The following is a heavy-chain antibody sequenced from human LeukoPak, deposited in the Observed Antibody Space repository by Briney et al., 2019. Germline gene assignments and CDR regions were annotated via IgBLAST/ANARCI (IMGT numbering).Heavy chain of an antibody. CDR2: ISAYNGNT. D-gene: IGHD6-13*01. CDR1: GYTFTSYG. J-gene: IGHJ5*02. Sequence: ASVKVSCKASGYTFTSYGISWVRQAPGQGLEWMGWISAYNGNTNYAQKLQGRVTMTTDKSASTAYMELRSLRSDDTAVYYCARFSLGASSSWHWFDPWGQGTLVTVSS. V-gene: IGHV1-18*01. CDR3: ARFSLGASSSWHWFDP.